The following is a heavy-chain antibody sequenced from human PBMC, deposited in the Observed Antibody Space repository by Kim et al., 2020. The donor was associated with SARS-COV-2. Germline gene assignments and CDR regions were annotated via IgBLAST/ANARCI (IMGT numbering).Heavy chain of an antibody. CDR3: ARVSYYYDSSGYQQTFYYFDY. V-gene: IGHV1-69*13. D-gene: IGHD3-22*01. CDR2: IIPIFGTA. J-gene: IGHJ4*02. Sequence: SVKVSCKASGGTFSSYAISWVRQAPGQGLEWMGGIIPIFGTANYAQKFQGRVTITADESTSTAYMELSSLRSEDTAVYYCARVSYYYDSSGYQQTFYYFDYWGQGTLVTVSS. CDR1: GGTFSSYA.